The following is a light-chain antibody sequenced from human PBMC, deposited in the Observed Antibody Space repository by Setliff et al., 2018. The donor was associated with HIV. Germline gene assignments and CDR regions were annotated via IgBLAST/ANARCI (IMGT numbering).Light chain of an antibody. V-gene: IGLV2-14*01. CDR3: STYTTFSTV. CDR1: SSDVGGYTY. CDR2: DVS. Sequence: QSALTQPASVSGSPGQSITISCTGTSSDVGGYTYVSWYQQYPGKAPKLIIYDVSNRPSGVSNRFSGSKSGNTASLTISGLQAEDEADYYCSTYTTFSTVFGGWTKVTV. J-gene: IGLJ2*01.